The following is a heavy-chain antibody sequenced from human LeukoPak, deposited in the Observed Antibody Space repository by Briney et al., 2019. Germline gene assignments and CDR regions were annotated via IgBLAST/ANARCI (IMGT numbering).Heavy chain of an antibody. CDR3: ARPYYYDSSGYFAFDI. V-gene: IGHV1-69*04. J-gene: IGHJ3*02. CDR2: IIPILGIA. Sequence: PVKVSCKASGGTFSSYAISWVRQAPGQGLEWMGRIIPILGIANYAQKFQGRVTITADKSTSTAYMELSSLRSEDTAVYYCARPYYYDSSGYFAFDIWGQGTMVTVSS. D-gene: IGHD3-22*01. CDR1: GGTFSSYA.